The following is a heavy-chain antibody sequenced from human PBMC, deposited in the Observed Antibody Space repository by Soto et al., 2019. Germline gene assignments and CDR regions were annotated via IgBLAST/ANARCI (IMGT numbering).Heavy chain of an antibody. CDR2: ISAYNGNT. CDR1: GYTFISYG. Sequence: ASVKVSCKASGYTFISYGISWVRQAPGQGLEWMGWISAYNGNTNYAQKLQGRVTMTTDTSTSTAYMELRSLRSDDTAVYYCARDDDFWSGYSFDYWGQGTLVTVSS. V-gene: IGHV1-18*01. D-gene: IGHD3-3*01. J-gene: IGHJ4*02. CDR3: ARDDDFWSGYSFDY.